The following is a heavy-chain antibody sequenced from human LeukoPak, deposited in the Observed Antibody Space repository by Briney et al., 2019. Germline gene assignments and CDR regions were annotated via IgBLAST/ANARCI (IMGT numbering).Heavy chain of an antibody. Sequence: PGGSLRLSCAASGFTFSSYSMNWVRQAPGKGLEWVSSISSSSSYIYYADSVKGRFTISRDNAKNSLYLQMNSLRAEDTAVYYCARDLESITYYYGSGSYPGSGNFDYWGQGTLVTVSS. V-gene: IGHV3-21*01. CDR2: ISSSSSYI. D-gene: IGHD3-10*01. CDR3: ARDLESITYYYGSGSYPGSGNFDY. CDR1: GFTFSSYS. J-gene: IGHJ4*02.